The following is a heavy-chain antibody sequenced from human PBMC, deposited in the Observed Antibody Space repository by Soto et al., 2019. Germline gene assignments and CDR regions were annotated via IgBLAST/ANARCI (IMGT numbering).Heavy chain of an antibody. CDR3: ARGCTVRNYAYDSSDYFYFFDY. CDR2: VYDNASA. V-gene: IGHV4-59*01. CDR1: GDSISTFY. Sequence: SETLSLTCTVSGDSISTFYWGWMRQSPGRELEWIGYVYDNASANYHPYLKRPVTSSVDRSKNQCSLKLTSENAADTAVYYCARGCTVRNYAYDSSDYFYFFDYWGQGTQVTVSS. J-gene: IGHJ4*02. D-gene: IGHD3-22*01.